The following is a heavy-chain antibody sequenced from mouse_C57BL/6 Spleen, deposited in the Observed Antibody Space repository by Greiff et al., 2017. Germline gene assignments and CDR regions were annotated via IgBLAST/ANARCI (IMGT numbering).Heavy chain of an antibody. V-gene: IGHV1-55*01. Sequence: QVQLKQSGAELVKPGASVKMSCKASGYTFTTYWITWVKQRPGQGLEWIGDIYPGSGSTNYNEKFKSKATLTVDTSSSTAYMQLSSLTSEDSAVYYCAREAYFSFAYWGQGTLVTVSA. CDR1: GYTFTTYW. D-gene: IGHD2-10*01. CDR2: IYPGSGST. CDR3: AREAYFSFAY. J-gene: IGHJ3*01.